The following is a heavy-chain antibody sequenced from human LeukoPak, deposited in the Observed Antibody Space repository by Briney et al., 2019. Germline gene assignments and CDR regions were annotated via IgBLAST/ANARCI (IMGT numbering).Heavy chain of an antibody. CDR3: ARDRRLGDSSYYYYYYMDV. D-gene: IGHD5-12*01. CDR2: IYYNGST. CDR1: GGSISSSSYY. J-gene: IGHJ6*03. Sequence: SETLSLTCTVSGGSISSSSYYWGWIRQPPGKGLEWIGSIYYNGSTYYNPSLKSRVTISVDTSKNQFSLKVNSVTAADTAVYYCARDRRLGDSSYYYYYYMDVWGKGTTVTVAS. V-gene: IGHV4-39*02.